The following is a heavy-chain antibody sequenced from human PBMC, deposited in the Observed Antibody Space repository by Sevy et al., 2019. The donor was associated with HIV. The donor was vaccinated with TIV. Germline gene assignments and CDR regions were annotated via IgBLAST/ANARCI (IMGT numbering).Heavy chain of an antibody. D-gene: IGHD3-22*01. CDR3: ARVAGGGSHTDYYDSSGYHPTPYYNYGMDV. CDR2: IIPIFGTA. V-gene: IGHV1-69*13. J-gene: IGHJ6*02. Sequence: ASVKVSCKASGGTFSSYAISWVRQAPGQGLEWMGGIIPIFGTANYSQKFQDRVTITADESTSTAYMELSSLRSEDTAVHYCARVAGGGSHTDYYDSSGYHPTPYYNYGMDVWGQGTTVSVSS. CDR1: GGTFSSYA.